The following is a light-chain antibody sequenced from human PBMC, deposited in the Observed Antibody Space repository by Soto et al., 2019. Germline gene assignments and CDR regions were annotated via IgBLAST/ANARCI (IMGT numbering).Light chain of an antibody. V-gene: IGKV3-15*01. CDR1: QSVSSN. J-gene: IGKJ4*01. CDR2: SAS. Sequence: DIVMRQSPSTLSVSPGERATLSCRASQSVSSNLAWYQQKPGQAPRLLIYSASTRATGLPARFSGSGSGTEFTLTISSLQSEDFAVYYCQQYNNWPPITFGGGTKVDIK. CDR3: QQYNNWPPIT.